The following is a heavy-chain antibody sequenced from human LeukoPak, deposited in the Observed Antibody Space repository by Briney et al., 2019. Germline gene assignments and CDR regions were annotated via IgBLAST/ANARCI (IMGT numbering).Heavy chain of an antibody. V-gene: IGHV4-59*08. CDR1: GGSISSYY. Sequence: PSETLSLTCTVSGGSISSYYWSWLRQPPGKGLEWIGYIYYSGGTNYNPSLKSRVSISVDTSKNQFSLKLSSVTAADTAVYYCARHFWQNYGAFDIWGQGTMVTVSS. J-gene: IGHJ3*02. CDR3: ARHFWQNYGAFDI. CDR2: IYYSGGT. D-gene: IGHD3-10*01.